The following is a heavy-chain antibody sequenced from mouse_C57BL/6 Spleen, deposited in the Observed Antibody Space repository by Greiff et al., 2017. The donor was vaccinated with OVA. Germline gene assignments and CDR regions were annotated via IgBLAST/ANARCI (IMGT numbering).Heavy chain of an antibody. CDR1: GYTFTSYW. J-gene: IGHJ2*01. D-gene: IGHD1-1*01. Sequence: QVQLQQPGAELVKPGASVKLSCKASGYTFTSYWVHWVKQRPGQGLEWIGMIHPNSGSTNYNEKFKSKATLTVDKSSSTAYMQLSSLTSEDSAVYYCARSYYYGSNYFDYWGQGTTLTVSS. CDR2: IHPNSGST. V-gene: IGHV1-64*01. CDR3: ARSYYYGSNYFDY.